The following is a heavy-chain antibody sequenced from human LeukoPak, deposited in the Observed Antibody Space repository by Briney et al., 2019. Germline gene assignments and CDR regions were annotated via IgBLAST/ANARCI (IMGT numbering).Heavy chain of an antibody. V-gene: IGHV3-48*02. CDR2: ISSSSSTI. Sequence: PGGPLRLSCAASGFTFSSYSMNWVRQAPGKGLEWVSYISSSSSTIYYADSVRGRFTISRDNAKNSLYLQMNSLRDEDTAVYYCAREGAYYDILTGYSGIDYWGQGTLVTVSS. CDR1: GFTFSSYS. J-gene: IGHJ4*02. D-gene: IGHD3-9*01. CDR3: AREGAYYDILTGYSGIDY.